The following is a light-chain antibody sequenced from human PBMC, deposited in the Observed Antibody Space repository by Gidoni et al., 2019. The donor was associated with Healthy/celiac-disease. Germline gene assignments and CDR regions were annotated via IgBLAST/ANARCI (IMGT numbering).Light chain of an antibody. J-gene: IGKJ2*01. CDR2: AAS. V-gene: IGKV1-39*01. Sequence: DIQMTQSPSSLSASVGDTVTITCRASQSLSSYLNWYQQKTGKDPKLPIYAASSLQSGVPTRVRGSGSGTDFTLTISSLQTEEFANDYCQQSYSTPYTFGQGTKLEIK. CDR3: QQSYSTPYT. CDR1: QSLSSY.